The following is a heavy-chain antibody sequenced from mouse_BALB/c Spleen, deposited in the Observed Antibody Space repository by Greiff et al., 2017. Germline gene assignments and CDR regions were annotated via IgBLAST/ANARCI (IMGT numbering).Heavy chain of an antibody. J-gene: IGHJ4*01. CDR3: ARGDYGSGAMDY. Sequence: QVQLQQSGPELVRPGVSVKISCKGSGYTFTDYAMHWVKQSHAKSLEWIGVISTYYGNTIYNQKFKGKATMTVDKSSSTAYMELARLTSEDSAIYYCARGDYGSGAMDYWGQGTSVTVSS. CDR1: GYTFTDYA. V-gene: IGHV1-67*01. CDR2: ISTYYGNT. D-gene: IGHD1-1*01.